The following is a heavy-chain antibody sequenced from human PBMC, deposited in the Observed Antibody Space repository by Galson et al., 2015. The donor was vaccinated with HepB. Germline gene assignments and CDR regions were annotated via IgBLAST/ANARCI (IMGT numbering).Heavy chain of an antibody. CDR1: GGTFSSYA. D-gene: IGHD6-19*01. V-gene: IGHV1-69*13. Sequence: SVKVSCKASGGTFSSYAISWVRQAPGQGLEWMGGIIPIFGTANYAQKFQGRVTITADESTSTAYMELSSLRSEDTAVYYCASNPKLSPGIAVAGTREWNYWGQGTLVTVSS. CDR3: ASNPKLSPGIAVAGTREWNY. J-gene: IGHJ4*02. CDR2: IIPIFGTA.